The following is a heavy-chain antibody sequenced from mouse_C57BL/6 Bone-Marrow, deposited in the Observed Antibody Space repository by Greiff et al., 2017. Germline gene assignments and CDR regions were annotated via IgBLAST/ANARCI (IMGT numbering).Heavy chain of an antibody. Sequence: VKLQQPGAELVMPGASVKLSCKASGYTFTSYWMHWVKQRPGQGLEWIGEIDPSDSYTNYNQKFKGKSTLTVDKSSSTAYMQLSSLTSEDSAVYYCARYGSNYDFDYWGQGTTLTVSS. CDR2: IDPSDSYT. J-gene: IGHJ2*01. D-gene: IGHD2-5*01. CDR1: GYTFTSYW. CDR3: ARYGSNYDFDY. V-gene: IGHV1-69*01.